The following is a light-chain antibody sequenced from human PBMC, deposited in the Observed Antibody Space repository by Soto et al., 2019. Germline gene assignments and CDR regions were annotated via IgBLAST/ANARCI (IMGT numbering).Light chain of an antibody. CDR1: QSVSSSY. CDR3: QQYGSSPQT. CDR2: GAS. Sequence: EIVLTQSPGTLSLSPGERATLTCRASQSVSSSYLGWYQQKLGQAPRLLIYGASSRATGIPDRFSGSGSGTDFTLTISRLEPEDFAVDYCQQYGSSPQTFGQGTKVEIK. V-gene: IGKV3-20*01. J-gene: IGKJ1*01.